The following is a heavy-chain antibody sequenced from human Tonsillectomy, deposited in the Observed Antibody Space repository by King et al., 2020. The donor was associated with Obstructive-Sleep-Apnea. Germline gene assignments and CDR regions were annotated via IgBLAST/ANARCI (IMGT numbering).Heavy chain of an antibody. CDR3: ARMLYYYDSTGYYTYYFNY. D-gene: IGHD3-22*01. CDR2: IFSNEEK. J-gene: IGHJ4*02. Sequence: VTLKESGPVVVKPTETLTLTCTVSGFSPSNARMGVSWIRQPPGKALEWLAHIFSNEEKSYNTSLNSRLTVSKDTSKRQVVLTMANTDPVDTATYYCARMLYYYDSTGYYTYYFNYWAQGTLVTVSS. V-gene: IGHV2-26*01. CDR1: GFSPSNARMG.